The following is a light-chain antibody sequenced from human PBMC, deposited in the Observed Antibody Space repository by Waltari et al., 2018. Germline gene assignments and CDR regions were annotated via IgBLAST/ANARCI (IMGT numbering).Light chain of an antibody. CDR2: EVN. V-gene: IGLV2-23*02. Sequence: QSALTLPASVPGSPGQSISISCTGTSNDIWSYNRFPWYQHHPGQAPKPLIYEVNKRPSGVSGRFSGSKSGNTASLTISGLQAEDEGDYYCCSYRGGHSWVFGGGAKLTVL. J-gene: IGLJ3*02. CDR1: SNDIWSYNR. CDR3: CSYRGGHSWV.